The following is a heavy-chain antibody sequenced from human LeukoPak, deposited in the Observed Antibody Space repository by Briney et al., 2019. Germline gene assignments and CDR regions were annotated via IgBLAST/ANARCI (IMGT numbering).Heavy chain of an antibody. CDR2: ISGSGGST. J-gene: IGHJ4*02. V-gene: IGHV3-23*01. CDR3: AKEPPYSSSWGTFDY. Sequence: GGSPRLSCAASGFTFSSYAMSWVRQAPGKGLEWVSAISGSGGSTYYADSVKGRFTVSRDNSKNTLYLQMNSLRAEDTAVYYCAKEPPYSSSWGTFDYWGQGTLVTVSS. CDR1: GFTFSSYA. D-gene: IGHD6-13*01.